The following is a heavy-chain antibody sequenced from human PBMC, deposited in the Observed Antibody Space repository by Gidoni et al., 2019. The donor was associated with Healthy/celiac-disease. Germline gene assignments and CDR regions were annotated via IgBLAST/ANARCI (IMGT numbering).Heavy chain of an antibody. Sequence: EVQLLASGGGLVQPGGYLRLSCAASGFTFSSYAMRWVRQAPGQGLEWVSAISGSGGITYYADAVKSRFTISRDNSKNTLYLQTNSLRAEDTAVYYCAKLIGVSLPFVVGPYGMDVWGQGTTVTVSS. D-gene: IGHD2-15*01. CDR2: ISGSGGIT. CDR3: AKLIGVSLPFVVGPYGMDV. J-gene: IGHJ6*02. V-gene: IGHV3-23*01. CDR1: GFTFSSYA.